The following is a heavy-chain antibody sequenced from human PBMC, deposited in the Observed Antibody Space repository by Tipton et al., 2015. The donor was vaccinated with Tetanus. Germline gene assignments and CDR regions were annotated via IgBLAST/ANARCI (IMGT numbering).Heavy chain of an antibody. V-gene: IGHV1-69*06. CDR2: IIPIFGTI. D-gene: IGHD1-26*01. J-gene: IGHJ4*02. CDR3: ARSIGGTLVYYAIAF. Sequence: QVQLVQSGPEVKKPGSSVKVSCKTSGGSFSTYITSWARHAPGQGLEWMGGIIPIFGTITYAQKFQGRVTITADKSTNTAYMELNSLRSEDTAVYYCARSIGGTLVYYAIAFWGQGTLVTVSS. CDR1: GGSFSTYI.